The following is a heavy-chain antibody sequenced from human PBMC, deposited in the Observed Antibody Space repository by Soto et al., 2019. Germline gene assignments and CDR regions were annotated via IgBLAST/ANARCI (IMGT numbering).Heavy chain of an antibody. Sequence: SETLSLTXIVSGVSVTSYTWSWVRQPANKGLEWIGRVFSSVSATYNPSLKSRVSISMDTAENRISLKLDSVTAAHAGVYFCARDGMTTGDTWGPGTLVTVSS. D-gene: IGHD2-21*02. V-gene: IGHV4-4*07. J-gene: IGHJ4*02. CDR1: GVSVTSYT. CDR3: ARDGMTTGDT. CDR2: VFSSVSA.